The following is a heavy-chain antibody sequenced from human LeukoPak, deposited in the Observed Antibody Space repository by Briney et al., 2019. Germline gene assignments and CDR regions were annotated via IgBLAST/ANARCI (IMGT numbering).Heavy chain of an antibody. Sequence: ESGPTLVNPTQTLTLTCTFSGFSLTTNDMRVTWIRQPPGKALEWLARIDWDDDTFYSTSLRTRLTISKDRSKNQVVLTMTNMDPVDTATYYCARMRGYNYGYVFDSWGQRILVTVSS. CDR3: ARMRGYNYGYVFDS. J-gene: IGHJ4*02. V-gene: IGHV2-70*04. D-gene: IGHD5-18*01. CDR1: GFSLTTNDMR. CDR2: IDWDDDT.